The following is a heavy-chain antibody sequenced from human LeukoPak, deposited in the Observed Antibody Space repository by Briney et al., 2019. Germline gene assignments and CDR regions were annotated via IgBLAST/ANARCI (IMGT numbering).Heavy chain of an antibody. CDR1: GFTFTNYV. D-gene: IGHD6-19*01. Sequence: GGSLRPSCAASGFTFTNYVMNWVRQAPGKGLEWVSSISGTADKTYDADSVKGRFTISRDNSKNTLSLQMNSLRVEDTAIYYCARRGGSRGWGAFDIWGQGTIVTVSS. CDR2: ISGTADKT. J-gene: IGHJ3*02. V-gene: IGHV3-23*01. CDR3: ARRGGSRGWGAFDI.